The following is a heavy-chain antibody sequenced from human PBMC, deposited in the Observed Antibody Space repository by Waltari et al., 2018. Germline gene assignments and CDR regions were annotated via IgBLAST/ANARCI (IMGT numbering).Heavy chain of an antibody. J-gene: IGHJ5*02. Sequence: VQLQQWGAGLLKPSETLSLTCAVYGGSFSGYYWSWIRQPPGKGLELIGEINHSGSTNYNPSLKSRVTISVDTSKNQFSLKLSSVTAADTAVYYCARRGYRGYWFDPWGQGTLVTVSS. D-gene: IGHD5-18*01. V-gene: IGHV4-34*01. CDR3: ARRGYRGYWFDP. CDR2: INHSGST. CDR1: GGSFSGYY.